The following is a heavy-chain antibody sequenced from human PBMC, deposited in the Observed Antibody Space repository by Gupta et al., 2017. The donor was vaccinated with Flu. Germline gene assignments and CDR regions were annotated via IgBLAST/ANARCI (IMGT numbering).Heavy chain of an antibody. CDR2: INHSGST. V-gene: IGHV4-34*01. Sequence: QVQLQQWGAGLLKPSETLSLTCAVYCGSFSGYSWSWFRQPPGRGRDWIGEINHSGSTNYNPSLKSRVTISVDTSKNQFSLKLSSVTAADTAVYYCARGWVLLDDQDIVVVVAAPLGFDYWGQGTLVTVSS. D-gene: IGHD2-15*01. J-gene: IGHJ4*02. CDR3: ARGWVLLDDQDIVVVVAAPLGFDY. CDR1: CGSFSGYS.